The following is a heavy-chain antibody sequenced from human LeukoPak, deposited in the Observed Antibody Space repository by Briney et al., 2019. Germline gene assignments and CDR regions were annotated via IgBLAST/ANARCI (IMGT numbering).Heavy chain of an antibody. CDR1: GGSISSYY. J-gene: IGHJ5*02. V-gene: IGHV4-59*01. CDR3: ARGSRYSSSWYEYNWFDP. D-gene: IGHD6-13*01. Sequence: SETLSLTCTVSGGSISSYYWSWIRQPPGKGLEWIGYIYYSGSTNYNPSLKRRVTISVDTSKNQFSLKLSSVTAADTAVYYCARGSRYSSSWYEYNWFDPWGQGTLVTVSS. CDR2: IYYSGST.